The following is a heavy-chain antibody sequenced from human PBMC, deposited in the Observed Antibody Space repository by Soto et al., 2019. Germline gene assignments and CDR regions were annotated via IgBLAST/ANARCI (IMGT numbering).Heavy chain of an antibody. D-gene: IGHD3-9*01. J-gene: IGHJ4*02. V-gene: IGHV1-8*01. CDR3: ARASALKKRLRYFDWSTHNFDC. Sequence: GASVKVSCKASGYTFTSYDINWVRQATGQGLEWMGWMNPNSGNTGYAQKFQGRVTMTRNTSISTAYMELSSLRSEDTAVYYCARASALKKRLRYFDWSTHNFDCWGQGTLVTVSS. CDR2: MNPNSGNT. CDR1: GYTFTSYD.